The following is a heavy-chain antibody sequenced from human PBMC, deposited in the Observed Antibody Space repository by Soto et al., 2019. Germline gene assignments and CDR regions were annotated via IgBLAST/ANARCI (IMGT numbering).Heavy chain of an antibody. V-gene: IGHV1-69*05. CDR3: ARAYYDSSGYYPDAFDI. J-gene: IGHJ3*02. D-gene: IGHD3-22*01. CDR1: GGTFSSYA. CDR2: IIPIFGTA. Sequence: QVQLVQSGAEVKKPGSSVKVSCKASGGTFSSYAISWVRQAPGQGLEWMGGIIPIFGTANYAQKLQGRVTITQDESTSSAYMELSSLRSEDTAVYYCARAYYDSSGYYPDAFDIWGQGTMVTVSS.